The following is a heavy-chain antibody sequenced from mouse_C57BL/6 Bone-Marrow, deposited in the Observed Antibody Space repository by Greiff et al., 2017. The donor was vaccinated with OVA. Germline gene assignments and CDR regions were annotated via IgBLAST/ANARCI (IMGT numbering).Heavy chain of an antibody. V-gene: IGHV2-2*01. J-gene: IGHJ3*01. CDR3: AGPYYYGMAWFAY. CDR2: LWSGGST. CDR1: GFSLTSYG. Sequence: VQVVESGPGLVQPSQSLSITCTVSGFSLTSYGVHWVRQSPGKGLEWLGVLWSGGSTDYNAAFISRLSISKDNSKSQVFFKMNSLQADDTTIYYCAGPYYYGMAWFAYWGQGTLVTVSA. D-gene: IGHD1-1*01.